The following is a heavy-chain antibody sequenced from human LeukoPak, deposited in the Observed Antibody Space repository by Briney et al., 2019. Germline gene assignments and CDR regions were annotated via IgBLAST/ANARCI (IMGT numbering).Heavy chain of an antibody. CDR3: AKSPLANCGGDCYVDG. V-gene: IGHV3-30-3*01. Sequence: GRSLRLSCAASRFTFSSYAMHWVRQAPGKGLEWVAVISYDGSNKYYADSVKGRFTISRDNSKNTLYLQMNSLRAEDTAVYYCAKSPLANCGGDCYVDGWGQGTLVTVSS. CDR2: ISYDGSNK. J-gene: IGHJ5*02. D-gene: IGHD2-21*02. CDR1: RFTFSSYA.